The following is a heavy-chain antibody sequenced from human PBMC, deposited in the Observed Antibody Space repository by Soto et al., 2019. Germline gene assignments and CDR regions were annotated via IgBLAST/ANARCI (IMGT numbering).Heavy chain of an antibody. J-gene: IGHJ4*02. V-gene: IGHV3-30*18. Sequence: GRSLRLSCAASGFTFIGHGMRWVRQAQGKGLEWVAVISYDGSNKYYADSVKGRFTISRDNSKNTLYLQMNSPRAEDTAVYYCAKSFALYGSGSYYNVPGGYWGQGTLVTVSS. CDR3: AKSFALYGSGSYYNVPGGY. CDR1: GFTFIGHG. CDR2: ISYDGSNK. D-gene: IGHD3-10*01.